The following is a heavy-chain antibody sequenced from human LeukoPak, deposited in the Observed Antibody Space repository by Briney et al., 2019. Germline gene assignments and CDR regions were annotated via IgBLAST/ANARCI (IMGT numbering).Heavy chain of an antibody. D-gene: IGHD3-16*01. CDR3: ARRGYDYVWGSSPFDY. CDR1: GGSISSYY. CDR2: IYYSGST. V-gene: IGHV4-59*08. Sequence: SGTLSLTCTVSGGSISSYYWSWVRQPPGKGLEWIGYIYYSGSTNYNPSLKSRVTISVDTSKNQFSLKLSSVTAADTAAYYCARRGYDYVWGSSPFDYWGQGTLVTVSS. J-gene: IGHJ4*02.